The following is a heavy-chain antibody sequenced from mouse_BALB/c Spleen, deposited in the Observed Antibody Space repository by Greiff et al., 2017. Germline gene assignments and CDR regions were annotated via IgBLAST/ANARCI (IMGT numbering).Heavy chain of an antibody. V-gene: IGHV10-1*02. Sequence: EVQRVESGGGLVQPKGSLKLSCAASGFTFNTSAMNWVRQGPGKGLEWVGRIRSKSNNNAKYYTESVKNRITTARDDSQTMHYLQMNNLKNEDTAKYYGVRHKNGNYAMDYWGQGTSVTVSS. CDR1: GFTFNTSA. D-gene: IGHD2-1*01. CDR3: VRHKNGNYAMDY. J-gene: IGHJ4*01. CDR2: IRSKSNNNAK.